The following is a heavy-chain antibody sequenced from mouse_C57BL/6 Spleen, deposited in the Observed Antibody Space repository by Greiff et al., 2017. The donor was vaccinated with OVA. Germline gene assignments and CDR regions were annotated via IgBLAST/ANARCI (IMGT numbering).Heavy chain of an antibody. Sequence: VKLQQPGAELVRPGSSVKLSCKASGYTFTSYWMDWVKQRPGQGLEWIGNIYPSDSETHYNQKFKDKATLTVDKSSSTAYMQLSSLTSEDSAVYYCARDYYDYDGFAYWGQGTLVTVSA. J-gene: IGHJ3*01. CDR2: IYPSDSET. V-gene: IGHV1-61*01. CDR3: ARDYYDYDGFAY. CDR1: GYTFTSYW. D-gene: IGHD2-4*01.